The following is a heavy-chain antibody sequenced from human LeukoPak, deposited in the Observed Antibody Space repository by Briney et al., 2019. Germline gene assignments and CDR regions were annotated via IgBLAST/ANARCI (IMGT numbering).Heavy chain of an antibody. CDR2: IYHRGST. CDR3: AGDDYCSGHELGQDY. Sequence: PSETLSLTCSVSGGSISSYYWSWIRQPPGKGLEWIGYIYHRGSTNTNPSLKSRVTISVDTSKNQFSLKLTSVTAADTAFYYCAGDDYCSGHELGQDYWAEGSLVTVSS. D-gene: IGHD2-15*01. V-gene: IGHV4-59*01. CDR1: GGSISSYY. J-gene: IGHJ4*02.